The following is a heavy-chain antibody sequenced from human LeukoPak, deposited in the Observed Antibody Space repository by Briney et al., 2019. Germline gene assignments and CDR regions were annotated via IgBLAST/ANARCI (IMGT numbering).Heavy chain of an antibody. Sequence: GASVKVSCKASGYTFTAYYMHWVRQAPGQGLEWMGWISAYNGNTNYAQKLQGRVTMTTDTSTSTAYMELRSLRSDDTAVYYCASTMVRGVAYYYMDVWGKGTTVTVSS. CDR1: GYTFTAYY. CDR2: ISAYNGNT. J-gene: IGHJ6*03. D-gene: IGHD3-10*01. CDR3: ASTMVRGVAYYYMDV. V-gene: IGHV1-18*04.